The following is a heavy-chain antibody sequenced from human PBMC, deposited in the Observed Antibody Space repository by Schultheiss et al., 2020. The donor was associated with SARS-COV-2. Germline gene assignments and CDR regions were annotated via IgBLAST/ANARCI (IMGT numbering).Heavy chain of an antibody. D-gene: IGHD3-16*01. V-gene: IGHV3-74*01. CDR3: AREGIMITFGGVIRYFDY. Sequence: GGSLRLSCAASGFTFSSYWMHWVRQAPGKGLVWVSRINSDGSSTSYADSVKGRFTISRDDSKNTLYLQMNSLRAEDTAVYYCAREGIMITFGGVIRYFDYWGQGTLVTVSS. CDR2: INSDGSST. J-gene: IGHJ4*02. CDR1: GFTFSSYW.